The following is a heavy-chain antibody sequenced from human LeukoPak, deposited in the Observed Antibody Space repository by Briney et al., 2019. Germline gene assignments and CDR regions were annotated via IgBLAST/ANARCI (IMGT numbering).Heavy chain of an antibody. J-gene: IGHJ6*02. D-gene: IGHD2-2*01. Sequence: SETLSLTCTVSGGSISSSIYYWGWIRQPPGKGLEWIGSIHYSGSTYYNPSLKSRVTISVDTSKNQLSLKLSSVTAADTAVYYCARRPLSYADYYYYGMDVWGQGTTVTVSS. V-gene: IGHV4-39*01. CDR2: IHYSGST. CDR1: GGSISSSIYY. CDR3: ARRPLSYADYYYYGMDV.